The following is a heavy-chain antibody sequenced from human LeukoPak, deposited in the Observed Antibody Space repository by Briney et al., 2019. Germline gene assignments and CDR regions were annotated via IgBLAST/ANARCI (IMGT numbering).Heavy chain of an antibody. CDR1: GFTFDDYG. V-gene: IGHV3-20*04. CDR3: ARDYYDSSGYYPWGY. J-gene: IGHJ4*02. Sequence: RPGGSLRLSCAASGFTFDDYGMSWVRQAPGKGLEWVSGINWNGGSTGYADSVKGRFTSSRDNSKNTLYLQMNSLRAEDTAVYYCARDYYDSSGYYPWGYWGQGTLVTVSS. D-gene: IGHD3-22*01. CDR2: INWNGGST.